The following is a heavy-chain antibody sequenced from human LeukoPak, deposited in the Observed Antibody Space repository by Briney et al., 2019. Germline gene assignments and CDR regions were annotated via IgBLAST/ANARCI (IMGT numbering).Heavy chain of an antibody. V-gene: IGHV4-59*08. D-gene: IGHD3-22*01. J-gene: IGHJ1*01. CDR2: IYYKGST. CDR3: ASFNYYDSRYFQH. Sequence: SETLSLTCTVSGGSISPHYWSWIRQVPGKGLEWIGYIYYKGSTNYNPSLKSRVTISVDTSKNQFSLKLSSVTAADTAVYYCASFNYYDSRYFQHWGQGTLVTVSS. CDR1: GGSISPHY.